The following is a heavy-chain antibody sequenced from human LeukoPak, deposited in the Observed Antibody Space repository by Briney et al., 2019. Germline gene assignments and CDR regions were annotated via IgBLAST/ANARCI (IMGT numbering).Heavy chain of an antibody. CDR3: ARGGDSSGWYVDYFDY. Sequence: SVKVSCKASGGTFRNYAISWVRQAPGQGLEWMGGIIPIFGTADYAQKFQGRVTITADESTSTAYMELSSLRAEDTAVYYCARGGDSSGWYVDYFDYWGQGTLVTVSS. V-gene: IGHV1-69*13. J-gene: IGHJ4*02. CDR1: GGTFRNYA. CDR2: IIPIFGTA. D-gene: IGHD6-19*01.